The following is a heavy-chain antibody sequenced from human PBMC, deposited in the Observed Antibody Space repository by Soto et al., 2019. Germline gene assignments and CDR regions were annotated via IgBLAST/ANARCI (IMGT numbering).Heavy chain of an antibody. V-gene: IGHV3-48*02. CDR3: ASSSGNYYYYGIDV. CDR2: ISNSGSTI. Sequence: PGGSLRPSCAASGFTFSTYSMNWVRQAPGKGLEWVSYISNSGSTIYYADSVKGQFTISRDNAKNSLYLQMNSLRDEDTAVYYCASSSGNYYYYGIDVWGQGATVTVSS. J-gene: IGHJ6*02. D-gene: IGHD3-10*01. CDR1: GFTFSTYS.